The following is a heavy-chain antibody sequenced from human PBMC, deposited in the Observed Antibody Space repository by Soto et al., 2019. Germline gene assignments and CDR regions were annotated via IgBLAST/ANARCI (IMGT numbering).Heavy chain of an antibody. V-gene: IGHV1-69*01. D-gene: IGHD2-15*01. CDR3: TRDVGEPFYNYDMDV. CDR2: IIPTVGTT. Sequence: QVQLEQSGAEVKKPGSSVKVSCKPSGGNFGIYAITWVRQAPGQGLRWVGGIIPTVGTTHYAQKFEGRVSITADESTGTVYMELSRLTADDTAIYYCTRDVGEPFYNYDMDVLGQGTTVTVSS. J-gene: IGHJ6*02. CDR1: GGNFGIYA.